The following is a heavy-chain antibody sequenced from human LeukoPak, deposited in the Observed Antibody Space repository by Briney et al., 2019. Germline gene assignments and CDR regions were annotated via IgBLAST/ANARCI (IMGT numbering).Heavy chain of an antibody. J-gene: IGHJ4*02. CDR1: GFAFNTYD. Sequence: GGSLRLSCAASGFAFNTYDMIWVRHVTGKGLEWVSGIGGSGDTYYSDSVRGRFTVSRDGARTSLYLQMNRLRVGDTAIYYCARVSDCRTSWCLSRGDFYIAFWGQGARVTVTS. V-gene: IGHV3-13*01. D-gene: IGHD2-21*02. CDR3: ARVSDCRTSWCLSRGDFYIAF. CDR2: IGGSGDT.